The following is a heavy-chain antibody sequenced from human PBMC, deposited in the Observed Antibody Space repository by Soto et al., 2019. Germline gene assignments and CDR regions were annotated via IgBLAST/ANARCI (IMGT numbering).Heavy chain of an antibody. CDR2: IYYSGST. CDR1: GGSISSGGYY. V-gene: IGHV4-31*03. CDR3: ARICSTSCYGGYYYYGMDV. J-gene: IGHJ6*02. Sequence: QVQLQESGPGLVKPSQTLSLTCTVSGGSISSGGYYWSWIRQHPGKGLEWIGYIYYSGSTYYNPSLKSRVTISVDTSKNQFSLKLSSVTAADTAVYYCARICSTSCYGGYYYYGMDVWGQGTTVTVSS. D-gene: IGHD2-2*01.